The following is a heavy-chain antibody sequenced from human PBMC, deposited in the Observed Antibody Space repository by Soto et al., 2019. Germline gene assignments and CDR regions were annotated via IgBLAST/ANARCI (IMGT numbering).Heavy chain of an antibody. V-gene: IGHV5-51*01. CDR2: IYPGDSAT. CDR3: ARMDCIDGSCRFIPFHNWFDP. Sequence: GESLKISCKGSGYRFTSYWIGWVRQMPGKGLEWMGIIYPGDSATRYSPSFQGQVTISADKSISTAYLQWSSLKASDTAIYYCARMDCIDGSCRFIPFHNWFDPWGQGTLVTVSS. CDR1: GYRFTSYW. D-gene: IGHD2-15*01. J-gene: IGHJ5*02.